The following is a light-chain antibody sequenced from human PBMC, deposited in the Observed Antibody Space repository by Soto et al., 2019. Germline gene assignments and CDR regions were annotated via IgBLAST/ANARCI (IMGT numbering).Light chain of an antibody. CDR3: QQYNNWPRT. CDR1: QSVSSN. Sequence: EIVMTQSPGTLSESPGERATLSCRASQSVSSNLAWYQQKPGQAPRLLIYGASTRATGIPARFSGSGSGTEFTLTISSLQSEDFAVYYCQQYNNWPRTFGQGTKV. CDR2: GAS. J-gene: IGKJ1*01. V-gene: IGKV3-15*01.